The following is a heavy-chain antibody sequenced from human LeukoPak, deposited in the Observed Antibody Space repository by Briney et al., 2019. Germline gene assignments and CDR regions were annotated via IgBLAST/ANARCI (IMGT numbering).Heavy chain of an antibody. D-gene: IGHD2-8*01. J-gene: IGHJ4*02. CDR1: GFTFSSYD. CDR2: ISNDGNNK. Sequence: QPGGSLRLSCEASGFTFSSYDMYWVRQAPGKGLEWVAVISNDGNNKQYADSVKGRFTISRDNSKNTLYLQMNSLRADDTAVYHCAKDGLMRFFDYWGQGTLVTVSS. CDR3: AKDGLMRFFDY. V-gene: IGHV3-30*18.